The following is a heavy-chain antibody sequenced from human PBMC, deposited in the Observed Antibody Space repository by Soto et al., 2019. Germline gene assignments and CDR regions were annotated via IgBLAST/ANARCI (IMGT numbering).Heavy chain of an antibody. D-gene: IGHD2-2*01. CDR2: IYYSGST. J-gene: IGHJ5*02. CDR3: VRTFPPPPRVVLSHNWFVP. V-gene: IGHV4-30-4*02. Sequence: SETLSLTCTVSGGSISSGDYYWSWIRQPPGKGLEWIGYIYYSGSTYYNPSLKSRVTISVDTSKNQFSLKLSSVTTADTAVYFCVRTFPPPPRVVLSHNWFVPWGPGTLVTVT. CDR1: GGSISSGDYY.